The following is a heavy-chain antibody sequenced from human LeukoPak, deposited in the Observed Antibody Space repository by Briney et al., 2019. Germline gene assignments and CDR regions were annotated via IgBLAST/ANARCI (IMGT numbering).Heavy chain of an antibody. V-gene: IGHV3-30*02. D-gene: IGHD1-7*01. J-gene: IGHJ4*02. CDR1: GFSFNTYG. Sequence: PGVSLRLSCAASGFSFNTYGMHWVRQAPGKGLEWVAFIRFDAAKRNYADSVKGRFTICRDNSKNTLYLQMNSLRPEDTALYYCARELDGVFERLGYFDFWGQGTLVTVSS. CDR2: IRFDAAKR. CDR3: ARELDGVFERLGYFDF.